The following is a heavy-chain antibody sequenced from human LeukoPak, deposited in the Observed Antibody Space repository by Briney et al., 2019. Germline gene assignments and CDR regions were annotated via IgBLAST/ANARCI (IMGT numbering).Heavy chain of an antibody. CDR3: ARTYCSSTSCYVNWFDP. Sequence: ASVKVSCKASGYTFTGYYMHWVRQAPGQGLEWMGWINPNSGGTNYAQKFQGRVTMTRDTSISTAYMELSRLRSDDTAVYYCARTYCSSTSCYVNWFDPWGQGTLVTVSS. J-gene: IGHJ5*02. CDR2: INPNSGGT. D-gene: IGHD2-2*01. CDR1: GYTFTGYY. V-gene: IGHV1-2*02.